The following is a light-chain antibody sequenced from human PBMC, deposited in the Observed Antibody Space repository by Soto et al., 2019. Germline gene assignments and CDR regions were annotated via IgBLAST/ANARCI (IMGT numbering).Light chain of an antibody. CDR3: QHYGTSLYT. CDR2: STS. CDR1: QSLSVSY. Sequence: EIVLTQSPGTLSLSPGDRATLSCRASQSLSVSYIAWYQQKPGQAPRLLIYSTSTRAAGIPDRFTGRGSGTHFTLAISRLEPEDFAVYYCQHYGTSLYTFGQGTKLEIK. V-gene: IGKV3-20*01. J-gene: IGKJ2*01.